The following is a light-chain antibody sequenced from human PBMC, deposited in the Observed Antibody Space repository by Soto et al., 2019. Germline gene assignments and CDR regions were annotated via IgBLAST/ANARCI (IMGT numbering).Light chain of an antibody. CDR3: SSYASSSTLYV. V-gene: IGLV2-14*03. CDR1: SSDVGGYNY. Sequence: QSALTQPASVSGSPGQSITISCTGTSSDVGGYNYVSWYPQHPGKAPKLMLYHVSNRPSGVSNRFSCSKSGNTASLTISGLQAEDEADYYCSSYASSSTLYVFGAGTTLTAL. J-gene: IGLJ1*01. CDR2: HVS.